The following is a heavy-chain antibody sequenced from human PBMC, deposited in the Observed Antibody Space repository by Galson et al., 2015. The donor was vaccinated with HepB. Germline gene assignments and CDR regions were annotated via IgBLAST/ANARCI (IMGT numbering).Heavy chain of an antibody. V-gene: IGHV4-34*01. CDR1: GGSFSGYY. CDR3: ARGPQLWSGSLAYYFDY. CDR2: INHSGST. Sequence: ETLSLTCAVYGGSFSGYYWSWIRQPPGKGLEWIGEINHSGSTNYNPSLKSRVTISVDTSKNQFSLKLSSVTAADTAVYYCARGPQLWSGSLAYYFDYWGQGTLVTVSS. J-gene: IGHJ4*02. D-gene: IGHD5-18*01.